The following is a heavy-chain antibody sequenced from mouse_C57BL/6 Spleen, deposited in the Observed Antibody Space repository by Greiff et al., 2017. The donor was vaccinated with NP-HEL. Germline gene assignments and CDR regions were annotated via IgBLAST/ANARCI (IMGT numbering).Heavy chain of an antibody. CDR3: ARPHYGSPSYFDY. Sequence: EVQLVESGGGLVKPGGSMKLSCAASGFTFSDYGMHWVRQAPEKGLEWVAYISSGSSTIYYADTVKGRFTISRDNAKNTLFLQMTSLRSEDTAMYYCARPHYGSPSYFDYWGQGTTLTVSS. V-gene: IGHV5-17*01. J-gene: IGHJ2*01. CDR2: ISSGSSTI. D-gene: IGHD1-1*01. CDR1: GFTFSDYG.